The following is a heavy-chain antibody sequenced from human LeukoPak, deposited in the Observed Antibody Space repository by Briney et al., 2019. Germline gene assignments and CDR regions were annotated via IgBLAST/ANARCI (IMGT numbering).Heavy chain of an antibody. CDR2: INRYGDTI. J-gene: IGHJ4*02. V-gene: IGHV3-48*03. D-gene: IGHD4-17*01. CDR3: ARWPGVGHTYYCDP. CDR1: GFTFSGYG. Sequence: GGSLRPSAEASGFTFSGYGMNWVRQAPGKGLEWVSYINRYGDTIYYADSVKGRFTISRDNAKNSLYLQMNSLRVEDTAVYYCARWPGVGHTYYCDPWDQGALVTVSS.